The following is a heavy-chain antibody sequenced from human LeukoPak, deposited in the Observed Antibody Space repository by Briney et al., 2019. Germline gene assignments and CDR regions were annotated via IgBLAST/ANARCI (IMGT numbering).Heavy chain of an antibody. CDR2: ISWNSGSM. Sequence: GRSLRLSCAASGFTIDDYAMHWVRQDPGKGLEWVSGISWNSGSMDYSDSVKGRFTISRDNAKNSLYLQMNSLSADDTALYYCAKDSGSSWYRGYFQHWGQGTLVTVSS. CDR3: AKDSGSSWYRGYFQH. D-gene: IGHD6-13*01. J-gene: IGHJ1*01. V-gene: IGHV3-9*01. CDR1: GFTIDDYA.